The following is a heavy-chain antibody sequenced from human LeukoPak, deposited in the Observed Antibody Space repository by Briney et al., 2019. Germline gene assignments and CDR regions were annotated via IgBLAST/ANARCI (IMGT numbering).Heavy chain of an antibody. J-gene: IGHJ4*02. Sequence: GGSLRLSCAASGFTFSDYAMTWVRQAPGKGLEWVATISGSGGSTYYADSVKGRFTISRDNSKNTLYLQMNSLRAEDTAVYYCAIEYYYDSSGFWGAPDYWGQGTLVTVSS. CDR2: ISGSGGST. CDR1: GFTFSDYA. V-gene: IGHV3-23*01. CDR3: AIEYYYDSSGFWGAPDY. D-gene: IGHD3-22*01.